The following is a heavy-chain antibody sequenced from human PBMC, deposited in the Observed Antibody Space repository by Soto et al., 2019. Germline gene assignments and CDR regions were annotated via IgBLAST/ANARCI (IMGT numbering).Heavy chain of an antibody. Sequence: QVQLVQSRAEVKKPGSSVKVSCKASGGTFSSYAISWVRQAPGQGLEWMGGIIPIFGTANYAQKFQGRVTITADESTSTAYMELSSLRSEDTAVYYCRTVTPHHLGMDVWGQGTTVTVSS. CDR3: RTVTPHHLGMDV. CDR2: IIPIFGTA. J-gene: IGHJ6*02. CDR1: GGTFSSYA. D-gene: IGHD4-4*01. V-gene: IGHV1-69*01.